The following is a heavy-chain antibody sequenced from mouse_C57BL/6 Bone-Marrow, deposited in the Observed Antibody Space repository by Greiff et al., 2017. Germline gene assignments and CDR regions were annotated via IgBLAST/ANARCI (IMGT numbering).Heavy chain of an antibody. Sequence: QVQLKESGPGLVQPSQSLSITCTVSGFSLTSYGVHWVRQSPGKGLEWLGVIWRGGSTDYNAALMSRLSITKDNSKSQVFFKMNSLQADDTAIYYCAKRDYSNPYAMDYWGQGTSVTVSS. D-gene: IGHD2-5*01. V-gene: IGHV2-5*01. J-gene: IGHJ4*01. CDR3: AKRDYSNPYAMDY. CDR2: IWRGGST. CDR1: GFSLTSYG.